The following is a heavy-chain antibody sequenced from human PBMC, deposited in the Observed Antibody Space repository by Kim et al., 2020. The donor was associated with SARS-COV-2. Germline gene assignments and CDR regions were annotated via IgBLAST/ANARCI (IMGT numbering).Heavy chain of an antibody. D-gene: IGHD6-19*01. CDR3: ARGIAVAGTPYCDY. V-gene: IGHV3-21*01. Sequence: ADSVKGRFTIPRDNAKNSLYLQMNTLRAEDTAVYYCARGIAVAGTPYCDYWGQGTLVTVSS. J-gene: IGHJ4*02.